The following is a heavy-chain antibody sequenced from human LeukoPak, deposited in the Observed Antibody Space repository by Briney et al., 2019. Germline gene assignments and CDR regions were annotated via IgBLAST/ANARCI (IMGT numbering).Heavy chain of an antibody. Sequence: WASVKVSCKASGYTFTGYYMHWVRQAPGQGLEWMGRINPNSGGTNYAQKFQGSVTMTRDTSISTAYMELSRLRSDDTAVYYCAREGYGDYEGGVLDYWGQRTLVTVSS. CDR1: GYTFTGYY. CDR3: AREGYGDYEGGVLDY. J-gene: IGHJ4*02. D-gene: IGHD4-17*01. V-gene: IGHV1-2*06. CDR2: INPNSGGT.